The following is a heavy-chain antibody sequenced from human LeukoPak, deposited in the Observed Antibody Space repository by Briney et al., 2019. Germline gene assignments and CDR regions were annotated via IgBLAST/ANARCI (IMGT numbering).Heavy chain of an antibody. CDR3: ARDGAAAGNSFGY. D-gene: IGHD6-13*01. V-gene: IGHV3-48*04. J-gene: IGHJ4*02. Sequence: PGGSLRLSCAASGFTFSSYSMNWVRQAPGKGLEWVSYISSSSSTIYYADSVKGRFTISRDNAKNSLYLQMNSLRAEDTAVYYCARDGAAAGNSFGYWGQGTLVTVSS. CDR1: GFTFSSYS. CDR2: ISSSSSTI.